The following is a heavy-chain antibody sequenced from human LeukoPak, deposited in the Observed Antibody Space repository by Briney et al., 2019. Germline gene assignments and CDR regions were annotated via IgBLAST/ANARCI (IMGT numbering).Heavy chain of an antibody. CDR2: ISWNSGSI. CDR1: GFTFDDYA. J-gene: IGHJ4*02. V-gene: IGHV3-9*01. CDR3: ALRGSVMITFGGVILPYFDY. D-gene: IGHD3-16*02. Sequence: GRSLRLSCAASGFTFDDYAMHWVRQAPGKGLEWVSGISWNSGSIGYADSVKGRFTISRDNAKNSLYLQMNSLRAEDTAVYYCALRGSVMITFGGVILPYFDYWGQGTLVTVSS.